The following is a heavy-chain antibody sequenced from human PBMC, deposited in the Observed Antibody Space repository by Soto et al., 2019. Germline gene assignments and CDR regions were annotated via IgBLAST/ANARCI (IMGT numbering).Heavy chain of an antibody. CDR3: ARDSGKWFDP. J-gene: IGHJ5*02. V-gene: IGHV1-18*01. CDR2: ISAYNGNT. Sequence: QVQLVQSGAEVKKPGASVKVSCKASGYTFNNYGISWVRQAPGQGLEWMGWISAYNGNTNYAQKLQGRVTLTKDTSTSTANMERRSLRSDDTAVYYCARDSGKWFDPWGQGTLVTVSS. D-gene: IGHD1-26*01. CDR1: GYTFNNYG.